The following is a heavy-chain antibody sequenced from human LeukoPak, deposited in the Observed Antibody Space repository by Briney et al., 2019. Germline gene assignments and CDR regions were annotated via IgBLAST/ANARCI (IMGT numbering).Heavy chain of an antibody. V-gene: IGHV4-59*08. Sequence: PSETLSLTCTVSGGSISSYYWSWIRQPPGKGLEWIGYIYYSGSTNYNPSLKSRVTISVDTSKNQFSLKLSSVTAADTAVYYCARHSMGRRGMDVWGQGTTVTVSS. D-gene: IGHD2/OR15-2a*01. J-gene: IGHJ6*02. CDR1: GGSISSYY. CDR3: ARHSMGRRGMDV. CDR2: IYYSGST.